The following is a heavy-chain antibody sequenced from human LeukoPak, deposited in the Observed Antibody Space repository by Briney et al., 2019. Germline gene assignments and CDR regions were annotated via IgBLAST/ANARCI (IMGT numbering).Heavy chain of an antibody. V-gene: IGHV3-30*02. CDR3: AKGGGHAAADWFDP. D-gene: IGHD6-13*01. J-gene: IGHJ5*02. Sequence: PGGSLRLSCAASGFTFSSYGMHWVRQAPGKGLEWVAVIWYGGSNKYYADSVKGRFTISRDNSENTLYLQMNSLRAEDTAVYYCAKGGGHAAADWFDPWGQGTLVTVSS. CDR1: GFTFSSYG. CDR2: IWYGGSNK.